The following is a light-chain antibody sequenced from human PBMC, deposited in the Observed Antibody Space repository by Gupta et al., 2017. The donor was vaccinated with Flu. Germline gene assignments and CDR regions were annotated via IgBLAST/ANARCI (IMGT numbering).Light chain of an antibody. Sequence: GQTARITCSGDALPKQFTYWYQQKPGQAPVLVIYKDTERPSGIPERFSGSSSGTTVTLTISGVQAEDEADYYCQSADSTDPLYVFGTGTKVTVL. V-gene: IGLV3-25*03. CDR2: KDT. CDR3: QSADSTDPLYV. CDR1: ALPKQF. J-gene: IGLJ1*01.